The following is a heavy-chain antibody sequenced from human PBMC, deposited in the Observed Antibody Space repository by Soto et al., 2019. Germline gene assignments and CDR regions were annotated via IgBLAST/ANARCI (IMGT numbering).Heavy chain of an antibody. Sequence: QVQLVQSGAEVKKPGSSVKVSCKASGGTFSSYAISWVRQAPGQGLEWMGGIIPIFGTANYAQKFQGRVRFTAEESTSTAYRGLSSLRSEDTAVYYCAGAWGYGARHYDAFDIWGQGTMVTVSS. CDR3: AGAWGYGARHYDAFDI. CDR2: IIPIFGTA. J-gene: IGHJ3*02. V-gene: IGHV1-69*01. D-gene: IGHD4-17*01. CDR1: GGTFSSYA.